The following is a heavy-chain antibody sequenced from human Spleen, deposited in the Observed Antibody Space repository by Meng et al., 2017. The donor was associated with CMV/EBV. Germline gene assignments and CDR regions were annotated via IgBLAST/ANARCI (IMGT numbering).Heavy chain of an antibody. J-gene: IGHJ4*02. D-gene: IGHD3-16*01. CDR2: IIPILGIA. CDR1: GGTFSSYT. V-gene: IGHV1-69*02. CDR3: ARGPGGRRTEDYFDY. Sequence: SVKVSCKASGGTFSSYTISWVRQAPGQGLEWMGRIIPILGIANYAQKFQGRVTITADKSTSTAYMELSSLRSKDTAVYYCARGPGGRRTEDYFDYWGQGTLVTVSS.